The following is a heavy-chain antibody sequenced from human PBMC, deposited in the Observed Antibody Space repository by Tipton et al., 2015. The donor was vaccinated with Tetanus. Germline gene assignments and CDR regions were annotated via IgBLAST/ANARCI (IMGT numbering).Heavy chain of an antibody. J-gene: IGHJ1*01. V-gene: IGHV4-59*01. CDR1: GGSISSYF. CDR3: AGVTAQRTELYFEH. D-gene: IGHD2-8*02. CDR2: IYYSGST. Sequence: TLSLTCSVSGGSISSYFWSWIRQSPGQGLEWIGLIYYSGSTSYNPSLKSRVTISMDRSENQISLKMTSVTAADTAVYYCAGVTAQRTELYFEHWGQGTQVTVSS.